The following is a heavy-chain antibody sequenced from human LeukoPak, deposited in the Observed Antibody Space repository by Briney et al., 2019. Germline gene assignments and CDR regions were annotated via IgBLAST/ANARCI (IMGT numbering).Heavy chain of an antibody. CDR1: GYTFTSYG. Sequence: ASVKVSCKASGYTFTSYGISWVRQAPGQGLEWIGWISAYNGNTNYAHKLQGRVTMTTDTSTSTAYMELRSLRSDDTAVYYSARDRKQWLGYYYYYMDVWGKGTTVTVSS. CDR3: ARDRKQWLGYYYYYMDV. J-gene: IGHJ6*03. CDR2: ISAYNGNT. D-gene: IGHD6-19*01. V-gene: IGHV1-18*01.